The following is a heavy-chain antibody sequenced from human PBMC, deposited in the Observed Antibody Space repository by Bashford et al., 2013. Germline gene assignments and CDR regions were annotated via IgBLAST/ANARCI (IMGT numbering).Heavy chain of an antibody. CDR2: IYTSGST. V-gene: IGHV4-61*02. Sequence: SETLSLTCTVSGGSISSGSYYWSWIRQPAGKGLEWIGRIYTSGSTNYNPSLKSRVTISVDTSKNQFSLKLSSVTAADTAVYYCARARGGYYYGSGSLDVWGQGTTVTVSS. D-gene: IGHD3-10*01. CDR1: GGSISSGSYY. CDR3: ARARGGYYYGSGSLDV. J-gene: IGHJ6*02.